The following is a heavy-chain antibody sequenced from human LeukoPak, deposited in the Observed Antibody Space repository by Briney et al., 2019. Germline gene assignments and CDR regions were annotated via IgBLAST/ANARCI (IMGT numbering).Heavy chain of an antibody. CDR3: TTLHIVDY. Sequence: PGGSLRLSCVASGFTPSNYWMHWVRQAPGKGLVWVSRISTDGNTATYADSVKGRFSISRDNAKNTLYLQMNRLRAEDTAVYYCTTLHIVDYWAQGTLVTVSS. J-gene: IGHJ4*02. D-gene: IGHD2-15*01. V-gene: IGHV3-74*01. CDR2: ISTDGNTA. CDR1: GFTPSNYW.